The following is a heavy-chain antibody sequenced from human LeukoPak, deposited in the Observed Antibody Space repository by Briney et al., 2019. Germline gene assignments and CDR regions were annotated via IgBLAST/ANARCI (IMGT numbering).Heavy chain of an antibody. Sequence: GGSLRLSCAASGFNFNGYTMGWVRQAPGKGLEWVSSITSTSNYIYYADSLRGRFTISRDNAKNSLYLRMNSLRAEDTAVYYCARDSHYDYGDYIFDYWGQGTLVTVSS. CDR3: ARDSHYDYGDYIFDY. CDR1: GFNFNGYT. J-gene: IGHJ4*02. D-gene: IGHD4-17*01. V-gene: IGHV3-21*01. CDR2: ITSTSNYI.